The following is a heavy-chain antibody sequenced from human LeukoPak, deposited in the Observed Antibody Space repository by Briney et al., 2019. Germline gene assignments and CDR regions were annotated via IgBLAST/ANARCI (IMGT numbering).Heavy chain of an antibody. V-gene: IGHV1-8*02. CDR3: ARGLFKQVGANYYYYYYMDV. D-gene: IGHD1-26*01. CDR2: MNPNSGNT. Sequence: ASVKVSCKASGYTFTSYDINWVRQATGQGLEWMGWMNPNSGNTGYAQKFQGRVTMTRNTSISTAYMELSSLRSEDTAVYYCARGLFKQVGANYYYYYYMDVWGKGTTVTISS. CDR1: GYTFTSYD. J-gene: IGHJ6*03.